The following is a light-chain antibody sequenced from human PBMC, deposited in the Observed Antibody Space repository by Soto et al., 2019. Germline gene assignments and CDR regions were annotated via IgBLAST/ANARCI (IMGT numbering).Light chain of an antibody. Sequence: DIRCTHSPSPLSASVVDRVTITCRASQGISVWLAWYQQKPEKAPKLLIYDASSLECGVPSRFSGSGSETEFTLTISSLRPDDFATYYCQQYNSYWTFGQGTKV. CDR1: QGISVW. J-gene: IGKJ1*01. CDR2: DAS. CDR3: QQYNSYWT. V-gene: IGKV1-5*01.